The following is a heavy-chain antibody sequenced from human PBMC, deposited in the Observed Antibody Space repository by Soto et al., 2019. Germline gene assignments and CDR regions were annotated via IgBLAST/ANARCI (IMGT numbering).Heavy chain of an antibody. V-gene: IGHV3-53*01. Sequence: GGSLRLSWAASGLTVSSNYMSWVREAPGKGLECVSVIYSRGSTEYAASLKGRFTISRENSKNTLYLQMKILRAEDTAVYYCARVVRNYMYAFDIWGEGTMVTVSS. CDR2: IYSRGST. CDR3: ARVVRNYMYAFDI. J-gene: IGHJ3*02. D-gene: IGHD1-7*01. CDR1: GLTVSSNY.